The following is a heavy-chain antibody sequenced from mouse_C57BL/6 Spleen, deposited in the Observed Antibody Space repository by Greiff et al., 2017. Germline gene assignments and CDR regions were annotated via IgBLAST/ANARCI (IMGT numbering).Heavy chain of an antibody. V-gene: IGHV1-52*01. CDR3: AREESSGYVRFDY. J-gene: IGHJ2*01. CDR2: IDPSDSET. CDR1: GYTFTSYW. Sequence: QVQLQQPGAELVRPGSSVKLSCKASGYTFTSYWMHWVKQRPIQGLEWIGNIDPSDSETHYNQKFKDKATLTVDKSSSPAYMQLSSLTSEDSAVYYCAREESSGYVRFDYSGQGTTLTVSS. D-gene: IGHD3-2*02.